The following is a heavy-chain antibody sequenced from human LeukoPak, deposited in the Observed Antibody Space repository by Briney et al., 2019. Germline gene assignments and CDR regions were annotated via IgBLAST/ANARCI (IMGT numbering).Heavy chain of an antibody. Sequence: SETLSLTCTVSGGSISSYCWSWIRQPPGKGLEWIGYIYYSGSTNYNPSLKSRVTISVDTSKNQFSLKLSSVTAADTAVYYCARDYYDSSGYSYYYYYMDVWGKGTTVTISS. V-gene: IGHV4-59*01. J-gene: IGHJ6*03. CDR2: IYYSGST. CDR1: GGSISSYC. CDR3: ARDYYDSSGYSYYYYYMDV. D-gene: IGHD3-22*01.